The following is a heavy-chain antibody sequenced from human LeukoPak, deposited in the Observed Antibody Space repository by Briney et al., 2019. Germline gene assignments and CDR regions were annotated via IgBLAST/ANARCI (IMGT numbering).Heavy chain of an antibody. D-gene: IGHD6-6*01. Sequence: GGSLRLSCAASGFTFSSYGMHWVRQAPGKGLEWVAFIRYDGSNKYYADSVKGRFTISRDNSKNTLYLQMNSLRPEDTAVYYCAGGESEYSSSGDFAYWGQGTLVTVSS. J-gene: IGHJ4*02. CDR2: IRYDGSNK. CDR3: AGGESEYSSSGDFAY. V-gene: IGHV3-30*02. CDR1: GFTFSSYG.